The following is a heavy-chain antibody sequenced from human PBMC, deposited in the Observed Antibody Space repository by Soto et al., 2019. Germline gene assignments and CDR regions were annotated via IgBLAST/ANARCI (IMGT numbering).Heavy chain of an antibody. V-gene: IGHV1-8*01. CDR3: ARGRAAALDFDY. CDR1: GYTFTSFD. J-gene: IGHJ4*02. CDR2: MNPNSANT. D-gene: IGHD6-13*01. Sequence: VSVKVSCKTSGYTFTSFDINWVRQATGQGLEWMGWMNPNSANTGYAQKFQGRVTMTRDTSISTAYMELSSLRSEDTALYYCARGRAAALDFDYWGQGTLVTVSS.